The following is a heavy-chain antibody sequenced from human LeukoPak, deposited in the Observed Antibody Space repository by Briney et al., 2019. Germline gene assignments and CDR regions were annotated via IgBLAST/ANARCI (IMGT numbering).Heavy chain of an antibody. J-gene: IGHJ5*02. CDR1: GYTFTSYY. D-gene: IGHD1-1*01. CDR3: ARDTAGTYTWNWFDP. V-gene: IGHV1-46*03. CDR2: INPSGGST. Sequence: GASVKVSCMPSGYTFTSYYMHWVRQAPGQGLEWMGIINPSGGSTSYAQKFQGRVTMTRDTSTSSVYMELSSLRSEDTAVYNCARDTAGTYTWNWFDPWGQATLVTVSS.